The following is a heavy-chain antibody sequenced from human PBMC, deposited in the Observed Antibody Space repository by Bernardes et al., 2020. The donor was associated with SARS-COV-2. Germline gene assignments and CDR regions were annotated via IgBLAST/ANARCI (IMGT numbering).Heavy chain of an antibody. V-gene: IGHV1-3*04. CDR1: GYIFPNYP. CDR3: ARASAGDEGMDV. D-gene: IGHD6-19*01. J-gene: IGHJ6*02. CDR2: IDNDNGKT. Sequence: ASVKVSCKASGYIFPNYPMHWVRQAPGQSLEWMGWIDNDNGKTKYSQTFQGRVTITRDTSARIVYLELTGLKVEDTAVYYCARASAGDEGMDVWGQGTTVTVSS.